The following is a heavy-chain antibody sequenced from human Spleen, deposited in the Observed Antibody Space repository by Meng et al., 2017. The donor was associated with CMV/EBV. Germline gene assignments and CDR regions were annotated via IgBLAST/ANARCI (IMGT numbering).Heavy chain of an antibody. CDR3: ARDSSSSGMPLDY. CDR1: GYTFTGYY. Sequence: ASVKVSCKASGYTFTGYYMHWVRQAPGQGLEWMGWINPNSGGTNYAQKFQGRVTMTRDTSISTAYMELSRLRSDDTAVYYCARDSSSSGMPLDYWGQGTLVTVSS. V-gene: IGHV1-2*02. J-gene: IGHJ4*02. D-gene: IGHD6-6*01. CDR2: INPNSGGT.